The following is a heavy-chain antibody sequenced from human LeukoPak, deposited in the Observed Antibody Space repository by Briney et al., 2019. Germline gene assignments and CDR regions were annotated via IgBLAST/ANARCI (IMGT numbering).Heavy chain of an antibody. CDR3: AKSSGDYFFDY. CDR2: MNPNSGNA. Sequence: ASVTVSCKASGYNFNNHDINWVRQATGQGLEWLGRMNPNSGNAGYAQKLEGRVTMTWDSSTNTGYLEVTALRSDDTAVYYCAKSSGDYFFDYWGQGTLVTVSS. V-gene: IGHV1-8*01. J-gene: IGHJ4*02. CDR1: GYNFNNHD. D-gene: IGHD3-22*01.